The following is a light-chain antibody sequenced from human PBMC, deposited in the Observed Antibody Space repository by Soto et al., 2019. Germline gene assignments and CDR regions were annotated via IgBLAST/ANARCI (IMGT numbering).Light chain of an antibody. CDR2: GAS. J-gene: IGKJ1*01. Sequence: EIVLTQSPGTLSLSPGERATLSCMASQTISSSFLAWYQQKRGQAPRLLLYGASTRATGVPDRFSGSGSGTDFTLTISELEPEDFAVYYCQHYDWSLTWTFGQGTKVDIK. CDR1: QTISSSF. V-gene: IGKV3-20*01. CDR3: QHYDWSLTWT.